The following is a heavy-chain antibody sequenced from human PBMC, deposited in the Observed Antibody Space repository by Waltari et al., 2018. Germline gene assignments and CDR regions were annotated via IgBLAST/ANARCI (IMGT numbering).Heavy chain of an antibody. CDR1: GFSFNIYS. CDR3: ARDSRRGVVVRVF. CDR2: ISYDGSNK. J-gene: IGHJ4*02. Sequence: QVQLVESGGGVVQRGRSLRLSCTTSGFSFNIYSMHWVRQAPGKGLEWVALISYDGSNKYYADSVKGRFTISRDDSKNTLYLQMDSLSSDDTAVYYCARDSRRGVVVRVFWGQGTLVTVSS. V-gene: IGHV3-30-3*01. D-gene: IGHD2-15*01.